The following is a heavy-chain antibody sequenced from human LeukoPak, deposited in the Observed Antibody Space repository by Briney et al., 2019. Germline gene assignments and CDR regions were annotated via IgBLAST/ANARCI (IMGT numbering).Heavy chain of an antibody. V-gene: IGHV7-4-1*02. CDR1: GYTVTNYA. Sequence: EASVKVSCKASGYTVTNYAMNWVRQAPGQGLEWMGWIHPSTGNPTYAQGFTGRFVFSLDTSVSTAYLQISSLKAEDTAVYYCARGYGDYEYYYYYMDVWGKGTTVTVSS. CDR2: IHPSTGNP. D-gene: IGHD4-17*01. CDR3: ARGYGDYEYYYYYMDV. J-gene: IGHJ6*03.